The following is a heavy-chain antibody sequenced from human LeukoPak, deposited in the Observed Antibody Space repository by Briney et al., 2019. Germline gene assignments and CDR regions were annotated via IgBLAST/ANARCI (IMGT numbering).Heavy chain of an antibody. J-gene: IGHJ2*01. D-gene: IGHD7-27*01. V-gene: IGHV3-74*01. CDR2: IDGDGATT. CDR1: GFTFNSYL. Sequence: GGSLRLSCAAFGFTFNSYLMSWVRQAPGKGLVWVSRIDGDGATTSYEDSVKGRFTISRDNANNMVYLEMNSLRVEDTAVYYCTRDSGADRRYFDLWGRGTLVTVSS. CDR3: TRDSGADRRYFDL.